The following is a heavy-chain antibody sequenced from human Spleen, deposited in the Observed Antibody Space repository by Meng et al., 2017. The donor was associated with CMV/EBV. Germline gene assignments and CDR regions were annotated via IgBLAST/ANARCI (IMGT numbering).Heavy chain of an antibody. CDR3: ARGGYYYDSSGYEAFDY. CDR2: ISAYNGNT. V-gene: IGHV1-18*01. J-gene: IGHJ4*02. D-gene: IGHD3-22*01. CDR1: GYTFTSYG. Sequence: QVQVVQSGVGVKKPGASVKVSCKASGYTFTSYGISWVRQAPGQGLEWMGWISAYNGNTNYAQKLQGRVTMTTDTSTSTAYMELRSLRSDDTAVYYCARGGYYYDSSGYEAFDYWGQGTLVTVSS.